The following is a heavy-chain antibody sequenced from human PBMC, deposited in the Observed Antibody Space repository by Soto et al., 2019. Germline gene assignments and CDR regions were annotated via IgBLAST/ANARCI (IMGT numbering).Heavy chain of an antibody. Sequence: SETLSLTCTVSGGSISSYYWSWIRQPPGKGLEWIGYIYYSGSTNYNPSLKSRVTISVDTSKNQFSLKLSSVTAADTAVYYCARASPYYYGSGSYYNALNYSYYYYYMDVWGKGTTVTVSS. J-gene: IGHJ6*03. CDR1: GGSISSYY. CDR3: ARASPYYYGSGSYYNALNYSYYYYYMDV. CDR2: IYYSGST. D-gene: IGHD3-10*01. V-gene: IGHV4-59*01.